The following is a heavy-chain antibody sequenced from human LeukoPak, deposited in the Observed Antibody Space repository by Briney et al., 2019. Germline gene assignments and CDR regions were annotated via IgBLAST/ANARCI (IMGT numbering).Heavy chain of an antibody. V-gene: IGHV1-46*01. D-gene: IGHD3-10*01. Sequence: ASVKVSCKASGYTFTSYYMHWVRQAPGQGLEWMGLINPTGDSTGYAQKFQGRVTMTRDTSTSTVYMELRSLRSEDTALYYCARGRGEGRGISMVRGVRAPSYNWFDPWGHGTLVTVSS. CDR1: GYTFTSYY. J-gene: IGHJ5*02. CDR3: ARGRGEGRGISMVRGVRAPSYNWFDP. CDR2: INPTGDST.